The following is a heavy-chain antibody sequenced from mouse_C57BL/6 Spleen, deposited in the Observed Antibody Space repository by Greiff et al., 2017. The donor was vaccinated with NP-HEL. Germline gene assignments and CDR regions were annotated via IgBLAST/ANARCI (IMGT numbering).Heavy chain of an antibody. CDR2: ISYDGSN. D-gene: IGHD1-1*01. CDR1: GYSITSGYY. J-gene: IGHJ1*03. V-gene: IGHV3-6*01. Sequence: EVHLVESGPGLVKPSQSLSLTCSVTGYSITSGYYWNWIRQFPGNKLEWMGYISYDGSNNYNPSLKNRISITRDTSKNQFFLKLNSVTTEDTATYYCASDPYGSSYFDVWGTGTTVTVSS. CDR3: ASDPYGSSYFDV.